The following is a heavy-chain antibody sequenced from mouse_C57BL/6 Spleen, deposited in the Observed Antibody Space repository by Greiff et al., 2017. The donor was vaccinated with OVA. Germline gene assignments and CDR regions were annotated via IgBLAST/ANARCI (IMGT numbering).Heavy chain of an antibody. V-gene: IGHV5-6*01. CDR3: ARRGLRGYAMDY. Sequence: EVHLVESGGDLVKPGGSLKLSCAASGFTFSSYGMSWVRQTPDKRLEWVATISSGSSYTYYPDSVKGRFTISRDNAKNTLYLQMSSLKSEDTAMYYCARRGLRGYAMDYWGQGTSVTVSS. J-gene: IGHJ4*01. D-gene: IGHD2-4*01. CDR1: GFTFSSYG. CDR2: ISSGSSYT.